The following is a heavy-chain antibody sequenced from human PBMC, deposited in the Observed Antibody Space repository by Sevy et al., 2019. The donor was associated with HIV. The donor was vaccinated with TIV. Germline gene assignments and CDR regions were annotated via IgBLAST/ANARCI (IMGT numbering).Heavy chain of an antibody. D-gene: IGHD6-19*01. Sequence: GGSMRLSCAISGFTVNDKYIIWVRQAPGKGLEWVSVIFSSGSTYYADSAKGRFTISRDNSKNTVDLKMNSVRAEDTAVYYCVGLFLAYRSGWSYFDYWGQGTLVTVSS. CDR2: IFSSGST. J-gene: IGHJ4*02. CDR3: VGLFLAYRSGWSYFDY. V-gene: IGHV3-66*02. CDR1: GFTVNDKY.